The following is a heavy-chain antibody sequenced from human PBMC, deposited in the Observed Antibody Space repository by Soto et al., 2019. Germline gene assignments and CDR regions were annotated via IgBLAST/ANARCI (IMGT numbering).Heavy chain of an antibody. Sequence: ASVKVSCKASGYTFTSYYMHWVRQAPGQGLEWMGIINPSGGSTSYAQKFQGRVTMTRDTSTSTVYRELSSLRSEDTAVYYCASSLGSQVVPAAAYYYYYGMDVWGQGTTVTVSS. CDR2: INPSGGST. CDR3: ASSLGSQVVPAAAYYYYYGMDV. CDR1: GYTFTSYY. J-gene: IGHJ6*02. D-gene: IGHD2-2*01. V-gene: IGHV1-46*01.